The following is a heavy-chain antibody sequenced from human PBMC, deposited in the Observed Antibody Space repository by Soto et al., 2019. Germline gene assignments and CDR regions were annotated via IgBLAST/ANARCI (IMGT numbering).Heavy chain of an antibody. D-gene: IGHD3-16*01. CDR2: ISNTGSST. CDR3: ARDAPFPRGKCLNLDL. Sequence: GGSLRLSCAASGFSVSRYMMNWVRQAPGQGLEWIAYISNTGSSTDYADSVKGRFIISRDNARKTLYLQMSDLRGGDTALYYFARDAPFPRGKCLNLDLWGQGTLVTVSS. CDR1: GFSVSRYM. V-gene: IGHV3-48*04. J-gene: IGHJ5*02.